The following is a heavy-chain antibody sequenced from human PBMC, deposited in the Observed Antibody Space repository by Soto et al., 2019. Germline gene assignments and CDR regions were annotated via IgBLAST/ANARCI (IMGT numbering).Heavy chain of an antibody. D-gene: IGHD2-2*02. CDR1: GSRFSNYV. Sequence: SVKVSCKVSGSRFSNYVISWVRQAPGHGLEWLGRIIPIFNSTKYAQSFQGRVTITADKSTSTASLELSSLRSDDTAVYYCARGGRGKKAGYNGLVSLGYWGQGTQVTVSS. J-gene: IGHJ4*02. CDR2: IIPIFNST. V-gene: IGHV1-69*06. CDR3: ARGGRGKKAGYNGLVSLGY.